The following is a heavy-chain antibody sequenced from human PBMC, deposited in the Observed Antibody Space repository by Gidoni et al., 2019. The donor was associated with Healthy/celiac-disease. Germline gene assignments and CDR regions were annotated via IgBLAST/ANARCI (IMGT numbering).Heavy chain of an antibody. V-gene: IGHV4-59*01. CDR1: GGSISSYY. Sequence: QVQLQESGPGLVKPSETLSLTCTVSGGSISSYYWSWIRQPPGKGLEWIGYIYYSGSTNYNPSLKSRVTISVDTSKNQFSLKLSSVTAADTAVYYCARGAPWLAGFLYFDYWGQGTLVTVSS. J-gene: IGHJ4*02. CDR3: ARGAPWLAGFLYFDY. D-gene: IGHD6-19*01. CDR2: IYYSGST.